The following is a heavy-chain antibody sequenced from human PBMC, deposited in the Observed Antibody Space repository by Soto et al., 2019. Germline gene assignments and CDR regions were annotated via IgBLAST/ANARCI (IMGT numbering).Heavy chain of an antibody. CDR1: GGSISSGGYY. CDR3: ARYGSSWYYFDY. J-gene: IGHJ4*02. D-gene: IGHD6-13*01. CDR2: IYYSGRT. V-gene: IGHV4-31*03. Sequence: QVQLQESGPGLVKPSQTLSLTCTVSGGSISSGGYYWSWIRQHPGKGLEWIGYIYYSGRTYYNPSLKSRVTISVDTSKNQFSLKLSSVTVADTDVYYCARYGSSWYYFDYWGQGNLVTVSS.